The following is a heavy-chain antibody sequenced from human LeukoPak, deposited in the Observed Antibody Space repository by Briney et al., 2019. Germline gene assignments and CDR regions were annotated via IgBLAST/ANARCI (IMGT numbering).Heavy chain of an antibody. CDR1: GGSISSYY. D-gene: IGHD6-13*01. Sequence: SETLSLTCTVSGGSISSYYWGWIRQPAGKGLEWIGRIYTSGSTNYNPSLKSRVTMSVDTSKNQFSLKLSSVTAADTAVYYCARISPVAAAYDYWGQGTLVTVSS. V-gene: IGHV4-4*07. J-gene: IGHJ4*02. CDR3: ARISPVAAAYDY. CDR2: IYTSGST.